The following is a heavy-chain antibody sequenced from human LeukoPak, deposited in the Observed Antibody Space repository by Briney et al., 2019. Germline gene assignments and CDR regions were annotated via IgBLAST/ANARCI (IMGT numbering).Heavy chain of an antibody. CDR1: GYSISSGYY. Sequence: SETLSLTCTVSGYSISSGYYWGWIRQPPGKGREWIGSIYHSGSTYYNPSLKSRVTISVDTSKNQFSLKLSSVTAADTAVYYCARDLYNWNYDYWGQGTLVTVSS. V-gene: IGHV4-38-2*02. CDR3: ARDLYNWNYDY. D-gene: IGHD1-20*01. J-gene: IGHJ4*02. CDR2: IYHSGST.